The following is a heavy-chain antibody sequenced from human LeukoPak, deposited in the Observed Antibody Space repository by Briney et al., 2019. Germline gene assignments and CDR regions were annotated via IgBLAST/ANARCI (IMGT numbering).Heavy chain of an antibody. Sequence: GGSLRLSCAASGFTFSSYSMNWVRQAPGKGLEWVSSISSSSSYIYYADSVKGRFTISRDNAKNSLYLQMNSLRAEDTAVYYCARGGTMILVVYFDYWGQGTLVTVSS. J-gene: IGHJ4*02. CDR3: ARGGTMILVVYFDY. CDR1: GFTFSSYS. V-gene: IGHV3-21*01. CDR2: ISSSSSYI. D-gene: IGHD3-22*01.